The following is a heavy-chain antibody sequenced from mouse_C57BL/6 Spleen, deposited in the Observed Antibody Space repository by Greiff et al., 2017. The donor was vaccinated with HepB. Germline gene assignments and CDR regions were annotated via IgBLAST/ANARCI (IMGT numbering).Heavy chain of an antibody. CDR1: GYTFTDYN. CDR3: ANTQAYWYFDV. Sequence: EVQLQQSGPELVKPGASVKMSCKASGYTFTDYNMHWVKQSHGKSLEWIGYINPNNGGTSYNQKFKGKATLTVNKSSSTAYMELRSLTSEDSAVYYCANTQAYWYFDVWGTGTTVTVSS. CDR2: INPNNGGT. D-gene: IGHD5-1-1*01. J-gene: IGHJ1*03. V-gene: IGHV1-22*01.